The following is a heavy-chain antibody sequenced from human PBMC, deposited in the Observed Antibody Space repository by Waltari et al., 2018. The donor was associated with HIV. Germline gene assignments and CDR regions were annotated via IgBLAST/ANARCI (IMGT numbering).Heavy chain of an antibody. CDR3: SRSRGYSYGYADY. CDR2: IRSKTYGGTT. Sequence: EVQLVESGGGLVQSGRSLRLSCTASGFTFGDYAMSWFRQAPGNGVECVGFIRSKTYGGTTEHAASVKDRFTISRDDSKSIAYLQMNSLKTEDTAVYYCSRSRGYSYGYADYWGQGTLVTVSS. J-gene: IGHJ4*02. V-gene: IGHV3-49*03. CDR1: GFTFGDYA. D-gene: IGHD5-18*01.